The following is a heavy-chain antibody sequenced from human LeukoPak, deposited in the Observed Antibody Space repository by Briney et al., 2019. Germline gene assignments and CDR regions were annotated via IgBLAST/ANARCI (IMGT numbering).Heavy chain of an antibody. Sequence: SETLSLTCSGSNYSISNSLYWGWLRQPPGKGLEWIGSIYRSGSTFYNPSLKSRVTISLDTSKNQFSLKLSSVAAADTAVYFCARGTYGYYMDVWGKGTTVTVSS. J-gene: IGHJ6*03. CDR3: ARGTYGYYMDV. V-gene: IGHV4-38-2*02. CDR1: NYSISNSLY. CDR2: IYRSGST. D-gene: IGHD4-17*01.